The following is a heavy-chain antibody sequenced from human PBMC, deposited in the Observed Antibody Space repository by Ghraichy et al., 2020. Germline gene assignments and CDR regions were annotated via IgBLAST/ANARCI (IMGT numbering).Heavy chain of an antibody. V-gene: IGHV1-18*01. CDR3: ARDRGSYYLSNWFDP. Sequence: ASVKVSCKASGYTFTSYAISWVRHTPGQGLEWMRWISAYNGNTNYAQKLQGRVTMTTDTSTSTAYMELRSLRSDDTAVYYCARDRGSYYLSNWFDPWGQGTLVTVSS. CDR1: GYTFTSYA. D-gene: IGHD1-26*01. J-gene: IGHJ5*02. CDR2: ISAYNGNT.